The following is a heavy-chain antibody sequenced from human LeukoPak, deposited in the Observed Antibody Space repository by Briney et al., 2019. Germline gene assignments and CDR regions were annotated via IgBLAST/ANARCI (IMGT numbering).Heavy chain of an antibody. Sequence: GGSLRLSCAASGFTFSSYAMHWVRQAPGKGLEWVAVISYDGSNKYYADSVKGRFTISRDNSENTLYLQMNSLRAEDTAIYYCAKGGYCSSTTCPADPWGQGTLVTVSS. V-gene: IGHV3-30-3*01. CDR3: AKGGYCSSTTCPADP. D-gene: IGHD2-2*01. CDR1: GFTFSSYA. J-gene: IGHJ5*02. CDR2: ISYDGSNK.